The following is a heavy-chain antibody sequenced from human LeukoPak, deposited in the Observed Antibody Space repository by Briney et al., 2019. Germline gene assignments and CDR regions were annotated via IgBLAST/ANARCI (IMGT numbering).Heavy chain of an antibody. CDR3: AREGGSLYDSSGYYSY. D-gene: IGHD3-22*01. V-gene: IGHV4-59*01. CDR2: IYYSGST. J-gene: IGHJ4*02. CDR1: GGSISSYY. Sequence: SETLSLTCTVSGGSISSYYWSWIRQPPGKGLEWIGYIYYSGSTNYNPSLKSRVTISVDTSKNQFSLKLSSVTAADTAVYYCAREGGSLYDSSGYYSYWGQGTLVTVSS.